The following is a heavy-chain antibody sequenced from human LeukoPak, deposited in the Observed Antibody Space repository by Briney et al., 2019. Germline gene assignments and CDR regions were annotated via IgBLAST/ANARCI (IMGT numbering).Heavy chain of an antibody. Sequence: SETLSLTCAVYGGSFSGYYWSWIRQPPGKGLEWIGEINHSGSTNYNPSLKSRVTISVDTSKNQFSLKLSSVTAADTAVYYCARAYYYDRCFDYWGQGTLVTVSS. CDR1: GGSFSGYY. V-gene: IGHV4-34*01. J-gene: IGHJ4*02. D-gene: IGHD3-22*01. CDR3: ARAYYYDRCFDY. CDR2: INHSGST.